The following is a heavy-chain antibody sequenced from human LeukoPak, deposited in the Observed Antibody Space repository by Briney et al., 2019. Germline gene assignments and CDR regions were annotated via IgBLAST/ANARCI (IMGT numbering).Heavy chain of an antibody. CDR2: IYSGGNR. CDR3: ARDLGATGTTY. D-gene: IGHD6-13*01. J-gene: IGHJ4*02. Sequence: GGSLRLSCAASGFTDRSNYMSWVRQSPGKGLEWVSVIYSGGNRHYADSVKGRFTISRDNSKNTVYLQMNSLRAEDTALYYCARDLGATGTTYWGQGTLVTVSS. CDR1: GFTDRSNY. V-gene: IGHV3-53*01.